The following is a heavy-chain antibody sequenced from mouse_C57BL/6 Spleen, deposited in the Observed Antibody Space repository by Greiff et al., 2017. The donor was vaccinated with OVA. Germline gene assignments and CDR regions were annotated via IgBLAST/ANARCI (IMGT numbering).Heavy chain of an antibody. V-gene: IGHV1-54*01. CDR1: GYAFTNYL. J-gene: IGHJ4*01. CDR3: ARGDYGSSYVDYAMDY. CDR2: INPGSGGT. Sequence: VQLQQSGAELVRPGTSVKVSCKASGYAFTNYLIEWVKQRPGQGLEWIGVINPGSGGTNYNEKFKGKATLTADKSSSTAYMQLSSLTSEDSAVYFCARGDYGSSYVDYAMDYWGQGTSVTVSS. D-gene: IGHD1-1*01.